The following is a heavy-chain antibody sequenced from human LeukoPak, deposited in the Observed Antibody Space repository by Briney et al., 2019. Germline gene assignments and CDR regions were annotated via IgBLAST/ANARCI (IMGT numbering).Heavy chain of an antibody. Sequence: GGSLRLSCAASGFTFSSYEMTWVRQAPGKGLEWISYISSSGSAIYYADSVKGRFTISRGNAKNSLYLQMNSLRAEDTAVYYCARDYNFDYWGQGTLVTVSS. CDR3: ARDYNFDY. CDR1: GFTFSSYE. CDR2: ISSSGSAI. J-gene: IGHJ4*02. V-gene: IGHV3-48*03.